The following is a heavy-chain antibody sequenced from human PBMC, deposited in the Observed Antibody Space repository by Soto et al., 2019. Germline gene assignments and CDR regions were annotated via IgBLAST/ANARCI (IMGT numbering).Heavy chain of an antibody. J-gene: IGHJ6*02. CDR3: ARDGVVVAATHNYYYYYGMDV. Sequence: GGSLRLSCAASGFTVSSNYMSWVRQAPGKGLEWVSVIYSGGSTYYADSVKGRFTISRDNSKNTLYLQMNSLRAEDTAVYYCARDGVVVAATHNYYYYYGMDVWGQGTTVTVSS. V-gene: IGHV3-66*01. D-gene: IGHD2-15*01. CDR2: IYSGGST. CDR1: GFTVSSNY.